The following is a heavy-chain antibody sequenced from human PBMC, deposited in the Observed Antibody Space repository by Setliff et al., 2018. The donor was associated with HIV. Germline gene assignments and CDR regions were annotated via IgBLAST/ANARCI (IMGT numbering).Heavy chain of an antibody. CDR1: GGSFYTYA. V-gene: IGHV1-69*13. Sequence: SVKVTCKASGGSFYTYAFTWVRQAPGQGLEWVGGIVPVFRTVNYAQKLQGRVTITADESTSTSYMELNSLTSDDTAVYYCARGPKKGVDILPPDSWGQGTRVTVS. J-gene: IGHJ5*02. CDR2: IVPVFRTV. D-gene: IGHD3-3*01. CDR3: ARGPKKGVDILPPDS.